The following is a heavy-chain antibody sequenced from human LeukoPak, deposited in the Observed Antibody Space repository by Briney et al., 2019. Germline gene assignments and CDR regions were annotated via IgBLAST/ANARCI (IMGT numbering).Heavy chain of an antibody. V-gene: IGHV4-34*01. D-gene: IGHD3-9*01. CDR2: INHSGST. J-gene: IGHJ3*02. Sequence: SETLSLTCAVYGGSFSGYYWSWIRQPPGKGLEWIGEINHSGSTNYNPSLKIQVTISVDTSKNQFSLNLSSVTAADTAVYYCARRRTYYDILTGYYKRRGAFDIWGQGTMVTVSS. CDR1: GGSFSGYY. CDR3: ARRRTYYDILTGYYKRRGAFDI.